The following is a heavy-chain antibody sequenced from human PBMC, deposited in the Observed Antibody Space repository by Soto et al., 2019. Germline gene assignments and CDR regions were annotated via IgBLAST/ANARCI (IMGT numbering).Heavy chain of an antibody. D-gene: IGHD1-7*01. V-gene: IGHV3-23*01. CDR3: ARSLGTTWTDHYFNY. J-gene: IGHJ4*02. CDR1: GFFFSDYS. Sequence: EVHLLESGGYLVQPGGSLRLSCAASGFFFSDYSMSWVRQAPGKGLEWVSGISGTGGSTYYAYSVKGRFTISRDNSRKKLYLQMNSMRGDDTAVYFCARSLGTTWTDHYFNYWGQGTLVTVSS. CDR2: ISGTGGST.